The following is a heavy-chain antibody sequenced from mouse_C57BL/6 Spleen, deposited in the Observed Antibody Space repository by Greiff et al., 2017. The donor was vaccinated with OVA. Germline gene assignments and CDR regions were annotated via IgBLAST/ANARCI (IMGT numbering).Heavy chain of an antibody. CDR1: GYTFTDYY. V-gene: IGHV1-19*01. CDR2: INPYNGGT. CDR3: ARSGDYYFDY. D-gene: IGHD2-13*01. J-gene: IGHJ2*01. Sequence: VQLQQSGPVLVKPGASVKMSCKASGYTFTDYYMNWVKQSHGKSLEWIGVINPYNGGTSYNQKFKGKATLTVDKSSSTAYMELNSLTSEDSAVYYCARSGDYYFDYWGQGTTLTVSS.